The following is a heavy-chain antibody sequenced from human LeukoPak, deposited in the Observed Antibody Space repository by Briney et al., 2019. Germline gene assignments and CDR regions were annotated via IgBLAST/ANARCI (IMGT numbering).Heavy chain of an antibody. CDR1: GGSISSSSYY. V-gene: IGHV4-39*07. J-gene: IGHJ4*02. D-gene: IGHD3-10*01. Sequence: SETLSLTRTVFGGSISSSSYYWGWIRQPPGKGLEWIGSIYYSGSTYYNPSLKSRVTISVDTSKNQFSLKLSSVTAADTAVYYCARVALYYGSGSYPTFDYWGQGTLVTVSS. CDR2: IYYSGST. CDR3: ARVALYYGSGSYPTFDY.